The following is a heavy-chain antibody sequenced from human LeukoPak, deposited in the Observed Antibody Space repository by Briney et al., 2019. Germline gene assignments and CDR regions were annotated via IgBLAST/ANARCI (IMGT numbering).Heavy chain of an antibody. CDR3: ARARQATVDFDY. CDR1: GFTFSSYS. J-gene: IGHJ4*02. V-gene: IGHV3-21*01. Sequence: PGGSLRLSCAASGFTFSSYSMNWVRQAPGKGLEWVSSISSSSSYMYYADSVKGRFTISRDNAKNSLYLQMNSLRAEDTAVYYCARARQATVDFDYWGQGTLVTVSS. CDR2: ISSSSSYM. D-gene: IGHD4-23*01.